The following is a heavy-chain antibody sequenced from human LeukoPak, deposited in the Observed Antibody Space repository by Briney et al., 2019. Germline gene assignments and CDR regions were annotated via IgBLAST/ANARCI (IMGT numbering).Heavy chain of an antibody. J-gene: IGHJ3*02. D-gene: IGHD6-25*01. CDR3: AXXGYSSVEDAFDI. V-gene: IGHV4-34*01. CDR2: INHSGST. Sequence: PSETLSLTCAVYGGSLSGYYWSWIRQPPGKGLEWIGEINHSGSTNYNPSLKSRVTISVDTSKNQFSLKLSSVTAADTAVYYCAXXGYSSVEDAFDIWGQGTMVTVSS. CDR1: GGSLSGYY.